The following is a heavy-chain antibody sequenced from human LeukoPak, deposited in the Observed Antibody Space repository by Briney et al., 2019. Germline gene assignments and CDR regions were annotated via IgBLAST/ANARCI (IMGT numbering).Heavy chain of an antibody. CDR3: ATARYYDSSGYSANYYYYSVDV. V-gene: IGHV1-18*01. CDR1: GYTFTSHG. D-gene: IGHD3-22*01. CDR2: ISAYNGDT. Sequence: ASVKVSCKASGYTFTSHGISWVRQAPGQGLEWMGWISAYNGDTKYAHNFQGRVTLTTNTLTTTAYLELRSLTSDDTAVYYCATARYYDSSGYSANYYYYSVDVWGQGTMVTVSS. J-gene: IGHJ6*02.